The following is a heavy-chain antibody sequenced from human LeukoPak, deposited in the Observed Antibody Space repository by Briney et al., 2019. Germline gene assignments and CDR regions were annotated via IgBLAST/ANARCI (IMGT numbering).Heavy chain of an antibody. CDR3: ARGSSSGYYFPSDY. Sequence: PGGSLRLSSAASGFTFSSYSMNWVRQAPGKGLEWVSYISSSSSTIYYADSVKGRFTISRDNAKNSLYLQMNSLRDEDTAVYYCARGSSSGYYFPSDYWGQGTLVTVSS. CDR2: ISSSSSTI. CDR1: GFTFSSYS. J-gene: IGHJ4*02. V-gene: IGHV3-48*02. D-gene: IGHD3-22*01.